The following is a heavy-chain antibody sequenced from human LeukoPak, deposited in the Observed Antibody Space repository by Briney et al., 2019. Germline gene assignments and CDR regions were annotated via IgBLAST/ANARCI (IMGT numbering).Heavy chain of an antibody. D-gene: IGHD3-10*01. CDR3: AKIGVIGNWYYDV. CDR2: IWYDGSNK. J-gene: IGHJ2*01. V-gene: IGHV3-33*06. Sequence: PGRSLRLSCAASGFTFSSYGMHWVRQAPGKGLEWVAVIWYDGSNKYYADSVKGRFTISRDNSKNTLYLQMNSLRAEDTAVYYCAKIGVIGNWYYDVWGRGTLVTVSS. CDR1: GFTFSSYG.